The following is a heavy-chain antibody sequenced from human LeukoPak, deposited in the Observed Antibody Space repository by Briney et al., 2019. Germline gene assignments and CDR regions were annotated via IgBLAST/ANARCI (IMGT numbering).Heavy chain of an antibody. CDR3: AKGDSYYDLLTCFDF. Sequence: GGSLRLSCAASGFDFSHYGMSWVRQSPGRGLEWVSTFSGTSTLTYYADSVKGRFTISRDDSKNVLYLQMNSLRDEDTAVYYCAKGDSYYDLLTCFDFWGPGTLITVSS. CDR1: GFDFSHYG. J-gene: IGHJ4*02. V-gene: IGHV3-23*01. CDR2: FSGTSTLT. D-gene: IGHD3-9*01.